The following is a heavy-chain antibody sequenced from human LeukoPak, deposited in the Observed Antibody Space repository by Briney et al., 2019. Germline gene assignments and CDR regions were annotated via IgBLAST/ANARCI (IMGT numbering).Heavy chain of an antibody. Sequence: GGTLRLSCAASGFTFSSYGMSWVRQAPGKGLEWVSAISGSGGSTYYADSVKGRFTISRDNSKNTLYLQMNSLRAEDTAVYYCTTESTTTVTTTYYYYYYMDVWGKGTTVTVSS. V-gene: IGHV3-23*01. D-gene: IGHD4-17*01. J-gene: IGHJ6*03. CDR3: TTESTTTVTTTYYYYYYMDV. CDR2: ISGSGGST. CDR1: GFTFSSYG.